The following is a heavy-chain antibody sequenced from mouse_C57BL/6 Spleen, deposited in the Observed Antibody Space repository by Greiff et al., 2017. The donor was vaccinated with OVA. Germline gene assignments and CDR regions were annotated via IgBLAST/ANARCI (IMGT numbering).Heavy chain of an antibody. V-gene: IGHV5-17*01. CDR1: GFTFSDYG. Sequence: EVKLMESGGGLVKPGGSLTLSCAASGFTFSDYGMHWVRQAPEKGLEWVAYISSGSSTIYYAATVKGRFTITRDNAKNTLFLQKTSLRSEDTAMYYCARAHNWVGDWGKGTTLTVAS. CDR2: ISSGSSTI. D-gene: IGHD4-1*01. CDR3: ARAHNWVGD. J-gene: IGHJ2*01.